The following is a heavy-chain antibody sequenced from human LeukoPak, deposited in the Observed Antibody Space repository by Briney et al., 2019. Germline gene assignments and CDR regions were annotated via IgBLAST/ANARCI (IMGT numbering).Heavy chain of an antibody. CDR1: GGSFSGYY. V-gene: IGHV4-34*01. J-gene: IGHJ3*02. CDR2: INHSGST. CDR3: ARGILLWFGELGAFDI. Sequence: PSETLSLTCAVYGGSFSGYYWSWIRQPPGKGLEWIGEINHSGSTNYNPSLKSRVTISVDTSKNQFSLKLSSVTAADTAVYYCARGILLWFGELGAFDIWGQGTMVTVSS. D-gene: IGHD3-10*01.